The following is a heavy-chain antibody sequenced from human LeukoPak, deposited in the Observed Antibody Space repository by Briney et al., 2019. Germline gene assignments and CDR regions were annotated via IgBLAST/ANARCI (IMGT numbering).Heavy chain of an antibody. V-gene: IGHV4-30-2*01. CDR3: ARLLDGDYSFDY. CDR1: GDSISSGGYY. J-gene: IGHJ4*02. CDR2: IYHSGST. D-gene: IGHD4-17*01. Sequence: SQTLSLTCTVSGDSISSGGYYWSWIRQPPGKGLEWIGYIYHSGSTYYNPSLKSRVTISVDRSRNQFSLKLSSVTAADTAVYYCARLLDGDYSFDYWGQGTLVTVSS.